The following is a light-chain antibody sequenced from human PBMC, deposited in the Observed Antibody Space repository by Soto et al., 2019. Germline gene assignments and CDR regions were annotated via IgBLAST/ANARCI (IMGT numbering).Light chain of an antibody. CDR1: QSVSSN. Sequence: EIVMTQSPATLSVSPGERATLSCRASQSVSSNIAWYQQKPGQAPRLLIYGASTRATGIPARFSGSGSGAEFTLTISRLQSEDFAVYYCQQYNNWPPLTFGQGTRLEIK. CDR2: GAS. CDR3: QQYNNWPPLT. J-gene: IGKJ5*01. V-gene: IGKV3-15*01.